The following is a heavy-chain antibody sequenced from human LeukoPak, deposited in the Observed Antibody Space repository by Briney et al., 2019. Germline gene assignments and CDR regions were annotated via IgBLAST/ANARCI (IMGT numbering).Heavy chain of an antibody. V-gene: IGHV3-23*01. Sequence: GGSLRLSCAASGFTFSTFAMTWVRQAPGKGLEWVSLISGSGGITYYADSVNGRFTISRDNSKDTLYLQMHSLRAEDTAVYYCAARPGEVAVPFDYWGQGTLVTVSS. D-gene: IGHD2-15*01. CDR1: GFTFSTFA. CDR3: AARPGEVAVPFDY. CDR2: ISGSGGIT. J-gene: IGHJ4*02.